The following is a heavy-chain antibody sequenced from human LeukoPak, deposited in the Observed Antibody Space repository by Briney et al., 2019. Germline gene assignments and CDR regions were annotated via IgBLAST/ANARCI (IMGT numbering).Heavy chain of an antibody. J-gene: IGHJ6*02. D-gene: IGHD2-2*01. V-gene: IGHV4-59*11. Sequence: PSETLSLTCSVSGGSITGHYWSWIRQPPGKGLEWIGYIYYTGTTKYNPSLENRVTISVDTSNNQFSLKLRSVTAADTAVYYCARDRRGTSCYDVWGQGTTVTVSS. CDR1: GGSITGHY. CDR2: IYYTGTT. CDR3: ARDRRGTSCYDV.